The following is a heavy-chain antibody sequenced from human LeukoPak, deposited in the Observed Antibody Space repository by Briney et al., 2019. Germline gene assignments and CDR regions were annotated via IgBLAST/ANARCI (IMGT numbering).Heavy chain of an antibody. CDR3: AVGWKEYYFDY. V-gene: IGHV4-34*01. D-gene: IGHD1-1*01. CDR1: GGSFSGYY. Sequence: NPSETLSLTCAVYGGSFSGYYWSWIRQPPGKGQEWIGEINHSGSTNYNPSLKSRVTISVDTSKNQFSLKLSSVTAADTAVYYCAVGWKEYYFDYWGQGTLVTVSS. J-gene: IGHJ4*02. CDR2: INHSGST.